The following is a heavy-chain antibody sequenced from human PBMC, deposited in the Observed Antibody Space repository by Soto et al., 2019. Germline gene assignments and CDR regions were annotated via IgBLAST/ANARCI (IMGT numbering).Heavy chain of an antibody. J-gene: IGHJ6*02. V-gene: IGHV5-10-1*01. Sequence: GESLKISCKGSGYSFTSYWISWVRQMPGEGLEWMGRIDPSDSYTNYSPSFQGHVTISADKSISTAYLQWSSLKASDTAMYYCARHEGQQLVRTIDYYYGMDVWGQGTTVTVSS. CDR3: ARHEGQQLVRTIDYYYGMDV. CDR2: IDPSDSYT. D-gene: IGHD6-6*01. CDR1: GYSFTSYW.